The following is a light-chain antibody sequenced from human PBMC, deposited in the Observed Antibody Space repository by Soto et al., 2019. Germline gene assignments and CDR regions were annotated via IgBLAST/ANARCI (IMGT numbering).Light chain of an antibody. V-gene: IGKV3-20*01. CDR2: GTS. CDR3: QQDGSSPPLT. Sequence: EIVLTQSPGTLSLSPGERATLSCRTSQSVSSSYLAWYQQKPGQAPRLLIYGTSSRPTGIPDRFSGSGSGTDFTLTISRLEPEDFAVYYCQQDGSSPPLTFGGGTKVEIK. CDR1: QSVSSSY. J-gene: IGKJ4*01.